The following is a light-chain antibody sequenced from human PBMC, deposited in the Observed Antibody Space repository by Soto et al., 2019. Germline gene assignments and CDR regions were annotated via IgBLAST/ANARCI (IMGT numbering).Light chain of an antibody. Sequence: DIVMTQSPDSLAVSLGERATINCKSSQSVLYNSNNKNYLAWYQQKPGQPPKLLIYWASTRESGVPDRFSGSGSGTAFTLTISSLQPDDFATYYCQQYNTYSTFGQGTRLEIK. J-gene: IGKJ5*01. CDR3: QQYNTYST. V-gene: IGKV4-1*01. CDR1: QSVLYNSNNKNY. CDR2: WAS.